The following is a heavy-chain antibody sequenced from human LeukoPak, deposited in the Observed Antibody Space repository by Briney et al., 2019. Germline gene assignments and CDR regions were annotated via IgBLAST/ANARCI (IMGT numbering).Heavy chain of an antibody. CDR2: IIAYNGNT. J-gene: IGHJ4*02. V-gene: IGHV1-18*01. CDR1: GYTFTSYG. Sequence: GASVKVSCKASGYTFTSYGISWVRQAPGQGLEWMGWIIAYNGNTVYAQKLQGRLTMTTDTSTSTVYMELRSLRSDDTAIYYCARVVSGSYYHLDYWGQGTQVTVSS. D-gene: IGHD1-26*01. CDR3: ARVVSGSYYHLDY.